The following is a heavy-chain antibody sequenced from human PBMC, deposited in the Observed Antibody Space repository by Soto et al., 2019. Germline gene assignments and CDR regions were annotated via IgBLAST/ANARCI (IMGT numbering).Heavy chain of an antibody. Sequence: QVQVVQSGVEVRRPGSSVKVSCKASGDTFKNCVISWVRQAPGQGLEWMGGIIPLFGTTDFAQRFQGRLTSTTDESTTTAYMELSRLRSEHTATYYCAAELGFGKLSVVWGQGTTVIVSS. CDR3: AAELGFGKLSVV. J-gene: IGHJ6*02. D-gene: IGHD3-10*01. V-gene: IGHV1-69*01. CDR1: GDTFKNCV. CDR2: IIPLFGTT.